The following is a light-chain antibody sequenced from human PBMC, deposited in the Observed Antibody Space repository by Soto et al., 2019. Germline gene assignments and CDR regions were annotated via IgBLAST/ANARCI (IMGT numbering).Light chain of an antibody. J-gene: IGKJ2*01. CDR3: QQYNNYLMYT. CDR1: QGISGG. V-gene: IGKV1-5*01. CDR2: DAS. Sequence: DIQMTQSPPTLSASVGDRVTITCRASQGISGGSAWNQRKPGKATKLLIYDASTLESGVPSRFSGSGSGTEFTLTISSLQPDDFAPYDGQQYNNYLMYTFGQGTKLEIK.